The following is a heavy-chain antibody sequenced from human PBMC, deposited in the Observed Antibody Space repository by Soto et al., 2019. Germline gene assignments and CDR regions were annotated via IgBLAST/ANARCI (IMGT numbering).Heavy chain of an antibody. J-gene: IGHJ6*03. CDR2: ISWNSGSI. D-gene: IGHD2-15*01. CDR1: GFTFDDYA. CDR3: AKDGCSGGSCYPYYYMDV. Sequence: PGGSLRLSCAASGFTFDDYAMHWVRQAPGKGLEWVSGISWNSGSIGYADSVKGRFTISRDNAKNSLYLQMNSLRAEDTALYYCAKDGCSGGSCYPYYYMDVWGKGTTVTVSS. V-gene: IGHV3-9*01.